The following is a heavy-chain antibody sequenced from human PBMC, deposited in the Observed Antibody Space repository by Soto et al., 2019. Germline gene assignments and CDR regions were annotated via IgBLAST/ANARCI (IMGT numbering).Heavy chain of an antibody. J-gene: IGHJ4*02. CDR3: ARSGIAARIKYFDY. D-gene: IGHD6-6*01. V-gene: IGHV1-3*01. CDR2: INAGNGNT. CDR1: GYTFTSYA. Sequence: ASVKVSCKASGYTFTSYAIHWVRQAPGQRQERMGWINAGNGNTKYSQKLQGRVTITRDTSASTAYMELSSLRSEDTAVYYCARSGIAARIKYFDYCGQGTLVTVSS.